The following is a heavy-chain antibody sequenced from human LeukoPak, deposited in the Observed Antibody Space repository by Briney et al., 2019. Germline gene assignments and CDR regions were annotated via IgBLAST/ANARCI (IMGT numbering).Heavy chain of an antibody. CDR3: ARDGITPPGIFNFDY. CDR2: IKYDGSKT. CDR1: GFRFSGIG. Sequence: GGSLRLSCAASGFRFSGIGMHWVRQAPGKGLEWVAAIKYDGSKTHYADSVKGRFTISRDNSKDTLYLQMNSLRADDTAVYYCARDGITPPGIFNFDYWGQGTLVTVSS. J-gene: IGHJ4*02. V-gene: IGHV3-30*19. D-gene: IGHD2-21*01.